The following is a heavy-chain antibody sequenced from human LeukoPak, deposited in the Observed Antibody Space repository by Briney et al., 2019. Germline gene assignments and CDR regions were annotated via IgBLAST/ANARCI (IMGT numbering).Heavy chain of an antibody. CDR2: MNPSGGST. V-gene: IGHV1-46*01. D-gene: IGHD5-12*01. CDR1: GYTLTSYY. Sequence: ASVTVSFKASGYTLTSYYLHWVRQAPGQGLEGMGIMNPSGGSTKYAQKFHGRVMMTRDTSTSTVYMELSSLRSEDTAVYYCARVLGAYSDYEGLKYWGQGTLVTVSS. CDR3: ARVLGAYSDYEGLKY. J-gene: IGHJ4*02.